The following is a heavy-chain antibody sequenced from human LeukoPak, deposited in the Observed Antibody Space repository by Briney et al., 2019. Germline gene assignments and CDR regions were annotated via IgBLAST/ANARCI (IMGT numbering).Heavy chain of an antibody. Sequence: GGSLRLSCAASGFTFSSYSMNWVRQAPGKGLEWVSSISSSSSYIYYADSVKGRFTISRDNAKNSLYLQMNSLRAEDTAVYYCAREGYSSSWYRLSDYWGQGTLVTVPS. D-gene: IGHD6-13*01. V-gene: IGHV3-21*01. CDR2: ISSSSSYI. CDR1: GFTFSSYS. J-gene: IGHJ4*02. CDR3: AREGYSSSWYRLSDY.